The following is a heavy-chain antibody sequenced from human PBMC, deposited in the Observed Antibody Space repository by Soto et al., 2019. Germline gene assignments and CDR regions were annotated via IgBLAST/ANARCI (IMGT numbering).Heavy chain of an antibody. V-gene: IGHV1-18*01. CDR3: ARSGRSWNLREFDY. Sequence: QVQLVQSGAEVKKPGASVKVSCKASGYTFATYGFSWVRQAPGQGLEWMGWISASNGNTNYAQKLRGRVTMTTDTSTSTAYMELRSLRSDDTAVSYCARSGRSWNLREFDYWGQGTLVTVSS. CDR2: ISASNGNT. D-gene: IGHD6-13*01. J-gene: IGHJ4*02. CDR1: GYTFATYG.